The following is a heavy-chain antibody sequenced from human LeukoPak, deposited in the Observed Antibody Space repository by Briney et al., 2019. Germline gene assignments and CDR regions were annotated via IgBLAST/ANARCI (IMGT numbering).Heavy chain of an antibody. CDR2: INTDGSST. CDR1: GFTFSSYW. Sequence: GGSLKLSCAASGFTFSSYWMNWVRQAPGKGLVWVSRINTDGSSTSYADSVKGRFTISRDNAQNSLYLQMNSLRAEDTAIYYCVRDRGTYRPIDYWGQGTLVTVSS. V-gene: IGHV3-74*01. J-gene: IGHJ4*02. CDR3: VRDRGTYRPIDY. D-gene: IGHD1-26*01.